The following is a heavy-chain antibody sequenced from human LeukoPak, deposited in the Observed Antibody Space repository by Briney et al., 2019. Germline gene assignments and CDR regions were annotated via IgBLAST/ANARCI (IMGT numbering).Heavy chain of an antibody. CDR2: VRYDGSEK. Sequence: GGSLRLSCAASGFTFNRYAMHWVRQAPGKGLEWATFVRYDGSEKYYVDSVKGRFTISRDNLKNTLYLQMSSLRDEDTAVYYCAKAYSTYSFGYPDAFDMWGQGTMVIVSS. CDR1: GFTFNRYA. V-gene: IGHV3-30*02. D-gene: IGHD5-18*01. CDR3: AKAYSTYSFGYPDAFDM. J-gene: IGHJ3*02.